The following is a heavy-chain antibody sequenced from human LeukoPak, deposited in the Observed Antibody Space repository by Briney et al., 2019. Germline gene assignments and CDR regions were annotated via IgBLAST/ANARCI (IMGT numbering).Heavy chain of an antibody. CDR2: IRSKVYGGTT. J-gene: IGHJ3*02. D-gene: IGHD3-3*01. V-gene: IGHV3-49*04. Sequence: SLRLSCTASGFTFGDYGMSWVRQAPGKGREGVGVIRSKVYGGTTEYAASVKVRFTISRDDSKSIAYLQMTSLKTEDAGVYYCTRFTIVGVVDAFDIWGQGTMVTVSS. CDR1: GFTFGDYG. CDR3: TRFTIVGVVDAFDI.